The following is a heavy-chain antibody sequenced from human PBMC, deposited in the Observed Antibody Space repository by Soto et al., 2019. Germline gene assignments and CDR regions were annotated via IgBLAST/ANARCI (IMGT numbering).Heavy chain of an antibody. J-gene: IGHJ4*02. Sequence: QLQLQESGPGLVKPSEPLSLTCTVSGGSISSSSYYWGWIRRPPGKGLECIGSIYYSGSTYYHPSLKSRVTISVDTSKNQFSLKLSSVTAADTAVYYCARQGLISGWPPDFDYLGQGTLVTVSS. CDR2: IYYSGST. D-gene: IGHD6-19*01. CDR1: GGSISSSSYY. CDR3: ARQGLISGWPPDFDY. V-gene: IGHV4-39*01.